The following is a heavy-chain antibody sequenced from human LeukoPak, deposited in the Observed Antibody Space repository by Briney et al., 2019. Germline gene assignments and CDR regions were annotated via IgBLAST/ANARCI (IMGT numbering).Heavy chain of an antibody. D-gene: IGHD6-19*01. CDR2: VKGDGVTT. CDR3: VRDTGSGWDFDY. J-gene: IGHJ4*02. V-gene: IGHV3-43*02. CDR1: GFTFNAYA. Sequence: QPGGSLRLSCAASGFTFNAYAIHWVRQVPGKGLEWVSLVKGDGVTTDYANSVKGRFTVSRDNSKNSLYLQMSNLRTEDTALYYCVRDTGSGWDFDYWGQGTLVTVSS.